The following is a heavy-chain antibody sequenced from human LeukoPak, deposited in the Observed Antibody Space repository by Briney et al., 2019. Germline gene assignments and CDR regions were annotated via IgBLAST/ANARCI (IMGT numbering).Heavy chain of an antibody. D-gene: IGHD4-17*01. CDR2: INPNSGGT. CDR1: GYTFTVYH. CDR3: ARDQQTTVYY. Sequence: ASVKVSCKASGYTFTVYHMHWVRQAPGQGLEWMGWINPNSGGTNYAQKFQGRVTMTRDTSISAAYMELSSLRSDDTAVYYCARDQQTTVYYWGQGTLVTVSS. V-gene: IGHV1-2*02. J-gene: IGHJ4*02.